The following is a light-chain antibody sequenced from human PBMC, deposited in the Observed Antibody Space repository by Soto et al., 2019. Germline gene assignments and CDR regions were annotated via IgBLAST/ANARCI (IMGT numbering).Light chain of an antibody. CDR1: SSNIGSNT. J-gene: IGLJ1*01. CDR2: SNN. CDR3: AAWDDSLKEV. V-gene: IGLV1-44*01. Sequence: QSALTQPPSASGTPGQRVTISCSGSSSNIGSNTVNWYQQLPGTAPKLLIYSNNQRPSGVPDRFSGSKSGTSASLAISGLQYDDEADYYCAAWDDSLKEVFGTGTKVTV.